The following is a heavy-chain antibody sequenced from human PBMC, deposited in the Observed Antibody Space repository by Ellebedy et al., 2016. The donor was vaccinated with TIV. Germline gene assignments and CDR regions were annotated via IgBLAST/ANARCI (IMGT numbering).Heavy chain of an antibody. D-gene: IGHD5-24*01. V-gene: IGHV3-23*01. CDR2: ISGSGGTT. Sequence: GESLKISXAASGFIFSSYAMNWVRQAPGKGLEWVSVISGSGGTTYYADSVKGRFTISRDNSKNTLYLQMNSLRAEDTAVYYCAKSALVATISTDYWGQGTLVTVSS. CDR1: GFIFSSYA. CDR3: AKSALVATISTDY. J-gene: IGHJ4*02.